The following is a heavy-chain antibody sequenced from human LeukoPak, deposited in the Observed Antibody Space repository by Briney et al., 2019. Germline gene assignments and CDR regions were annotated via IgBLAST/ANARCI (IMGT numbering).Heavy chain of an antibody. D-gene: IGHD3-10*01. V-gene: IGHV3-11*06. Sequence: GGSLCPSCAASGFTLSDYFLTWFRQAPGKGLEWVSYISGGSCYTNFADSVKGRFPLSRDNAKTSLYLQMNSLRAEDTAVYYCARVSPFDHRVLWVYWRPPILLPVSS. J-gene: IGHJ4*02. CDR2: ISGGSCYT. CDR1: GFTLSDYF. CDR3: ARVSPFDHRVLWVY.